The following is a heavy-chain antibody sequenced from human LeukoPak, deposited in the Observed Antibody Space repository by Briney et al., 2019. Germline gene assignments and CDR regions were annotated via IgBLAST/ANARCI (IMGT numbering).Heavy chain of an antibody. CDR3: AKWGDYDVLTGYYVSDY. D-gene: IGHD3-9*01. J-gene: IGHJ4*02. CDR2: ITGGGSGI. CDR1: GFTFSNYA. Sequence: PGASLRLSCAASGFTFSNYAMSWVRQAPGKGLEWVSAITGGGSGIYYADSMKSRFTISRDNSKNPLYLQINSLRAEDTAVYYCAKWGDYDVLTGYYVSDYWGQGTLVTVSS. V-gene: IGHV3-23*01.